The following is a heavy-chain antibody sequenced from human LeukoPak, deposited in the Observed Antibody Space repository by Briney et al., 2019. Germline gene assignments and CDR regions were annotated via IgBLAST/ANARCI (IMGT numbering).Heavy chain of an antibody. V-gene: IGHV4-39*01. CDR3: ARLAWELLDYFDY. J-gene: IGHJ4*02. D-gene: IGHD1-26*01. CDR2: IYYSGST. Sequence: LEXIGSIYYSGSTYYNPSLKSRVTISVDTSKNQFSLKLSSVTAADTAVYYCARLAWELLDYFDYWGQGTLVTVSS.